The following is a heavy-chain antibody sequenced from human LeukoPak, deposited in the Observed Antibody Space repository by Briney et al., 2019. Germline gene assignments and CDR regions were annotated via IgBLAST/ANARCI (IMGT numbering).Heavy chain of an antibody. D-gene: IGHD6-13*01. CDR1: GYTFTSYG. Sequence: SVKVSCKASGYTFTSYGISWVRQAPGQGLEWMGGIIPIFGTANYAQKFQGRVTITADESTSTAYMELSSLRSEDTAVYYCARDPLAAAGGDYWGQGTLVTVSS. CDR3: ARDPLAAAGGDY. CDR2: IIPIFGTA. V-gene: IGHV1-69*13. J-gene: IGHJ4*02.